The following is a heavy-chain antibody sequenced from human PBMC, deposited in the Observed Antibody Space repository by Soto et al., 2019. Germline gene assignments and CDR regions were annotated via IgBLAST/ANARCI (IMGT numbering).Heavy chain of an antibody. CDR2: INDSGDI. V-gene: IGHV4-34*02. J-gene: IGHJ6*03. CDR1: GGSFSGYQ. Sequence: QVQLQQWGAGLLKPSETLSLTCAVYGGSFSGYQWSWIRQTPGKGLEWIGGINDSGDINYNPSLKRGVTIVVASPKKHISLRLSSVTAADTAVYYCARRLILWFGELSRRGGYYYYIDVWGKGTTVTVSS. CDR3: ARRLILWFGELSRRGGYYYYIDV. D-gene: IGHD3-10*01.